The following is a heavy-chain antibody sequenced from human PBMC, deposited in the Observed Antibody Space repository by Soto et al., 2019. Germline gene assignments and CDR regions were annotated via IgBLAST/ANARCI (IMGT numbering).Heavy chain of an antibody. CDR3: VRERSEAMIAAAWEFDY. V-gene: IGHV3-33*01. CDR1: GFTFSSYG. Sequence: QVQLVESGGGVVQPGRSLRLSCAASGFTFSSYGMHWVRQAPGKGLEWVAVIWYDGSNKYYADSVKGRFTISRDNSKNALYLQVNSLRDRGRGVYEFVRERSEAMIAAAWEFDYWGQGTLVTVSS. CDR2: IWYDGSNK. J-gene: IGHJ4*02. D-gene: IGHD6-13*01.